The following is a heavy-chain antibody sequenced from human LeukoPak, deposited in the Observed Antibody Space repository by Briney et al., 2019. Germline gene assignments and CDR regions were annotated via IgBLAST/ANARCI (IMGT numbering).Heavy chain of an antibody. CDR1: GYSISSGYY. V-gene: IGHV4-38-2*01. J-gene: IGHJ4*02. CDR3: ARIQLGNRGDYFDY. D-gene: IGHD1-1*01. Sequence: PSETLSLTCAVSGYSISSGYYWGWIRQPPGKGLEWIGSIYHSGSTHYNPSLKSRVTISVDTSKNQFSLKLSSVTAADTAVYYCARIQLGNRGDYFDYWGQGTLVTVSS. CDR2: IYHSGST.